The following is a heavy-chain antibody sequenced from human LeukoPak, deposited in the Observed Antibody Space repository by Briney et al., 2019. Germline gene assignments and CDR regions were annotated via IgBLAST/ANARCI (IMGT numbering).Heavy chain of an antibody. CDR3: AREGAPAAFDY. V-gene: IGHV3-30*04. J-gene: IGHJ4*02. D-gene: IGHD2-2*01. Sequence: GGSLRLSCAAPGFTFSSYSMHWVRQAPGKGLEWVALISYDGSNKYYADSVKGRFTISRDNSKNTLYLQMNSLRAEDTTVYYCAREGAPAAFDYWGQGTLVTVSS. CDR1: GFTFSSYS. CDR2: ISYDGSNK.